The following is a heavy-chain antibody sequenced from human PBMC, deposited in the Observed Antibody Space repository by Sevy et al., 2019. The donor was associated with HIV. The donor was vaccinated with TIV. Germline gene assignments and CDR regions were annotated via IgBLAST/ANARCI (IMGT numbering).Heavy chain of an antibody. V-gene: IGHV1-69*04. CDR2: IIPILGIA. J-gene: IGHJ4*02. CDR3: ARSQSPDHTFDY. Sequence: ASVKVSCKASGGTFSSYAISWVRQAPGQGLEWMGRIIPILGIANYAQKFQGRVTITADKSTSTAYMELSSLRSEDTAVYYCARSQSPDHTFDYWGQGTLVTVSS. CDR1: GGTFSSYA.